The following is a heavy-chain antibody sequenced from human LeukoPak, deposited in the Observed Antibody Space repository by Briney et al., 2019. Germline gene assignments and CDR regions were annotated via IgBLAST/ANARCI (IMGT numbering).Heavy chain of an antibody. CDR1: GGSFSGYY. D-gene: IGHD4-17*01. Sequence: SETLSLTCAVYGGSFSGYYWSWIRQPPGKGLEWIGEINHSGSTNYNPSLKSRVTISVDTSKNQSSLKLSSVTAADTAVYYCARGVTTDPVFDYWGQGTLVTVSS. V-gene: IGHV4-34*01. J-gene: IGHJ4*02. CDR2: INHSGST. CDR3: ARGVTTDPVFDY.